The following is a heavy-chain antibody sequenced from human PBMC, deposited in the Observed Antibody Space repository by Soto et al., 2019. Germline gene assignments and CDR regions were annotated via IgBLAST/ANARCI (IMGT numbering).Heavy chain of an antibody. CDR1: GFTISSHW. CDR2: INSDGSST. V-gene: IGHV3-74*01. D-gene: IGHD3-16*01. CDR3: VRSYGGAYGCFGP. Sequence: EVQLVESGGGLVQPGGSLRLSCVASGFTISSHWMHWDRQAPGKGLVWVSRINSDGSSTSYADSVKGRFNGSRDNAKNMPDWLLSISSAEDTSVYYCVRSYGGAYGCFGPWGRGTLFTVSS. J-gene: IGHJ5*02.